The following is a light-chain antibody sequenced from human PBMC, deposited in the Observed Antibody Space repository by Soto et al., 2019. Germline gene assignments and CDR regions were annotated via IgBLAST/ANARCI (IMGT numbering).Light chain of an antibody. CDR3: QQYDDIPYT. CDR2: DAS. J-gene: IGKJ2*01. CDR1: QDISND. V-gene: IGKV1-33*01. Sequence: DIQMTQSPSSLSASVGDRVTITCQASQDISNDLNWYQQKPGKAPKLLSYDASNLETGVPSRFSGRRSGKHFSFTTSSLQPEDLATYYCQQYDDIPYTFGKGTKLEI.